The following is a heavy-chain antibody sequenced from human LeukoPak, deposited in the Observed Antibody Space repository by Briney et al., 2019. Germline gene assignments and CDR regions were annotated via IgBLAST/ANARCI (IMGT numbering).Heavy chain of an antibody. D-gene: IGHD7-27*01. CDR2: IYYSGRT. J-gene: IGHJ4*02. CDR1: GGSISSNIYY. Sequence: AETLSLTCTVSGGSISSNIYYWGWIRQPPGKGLEWFGRIYYSGRTYSLPSLKSRVPKSVDTSKKQSSLKLLSVTAADTAVYYCARQLTATFEYWGQGTLVTVSS. CDR3: ARQLTATFEY. V-gene: IGHV4-39*01.